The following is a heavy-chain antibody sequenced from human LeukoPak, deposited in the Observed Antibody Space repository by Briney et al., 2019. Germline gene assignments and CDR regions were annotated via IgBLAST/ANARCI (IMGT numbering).Heavy chain of an antibody. CDR3: ASDSGSYNAFDI. CDR2: IRSDGSDT. D-gene: IGHD1-26*01. J-gene: IGHJ3*02. V-gene: IGHV3-74*01. Sequence: PGGSLRLSCAASGFTFSDTWMHWVRQAPGEGLVWVSRIRSDGSDTRYAESVKGRFTISRDNAKNSLYLQMNSLRAEDTAVYYCASDSGSYNAFDIWGQGTMVTVSS. CDR1: GFTFSDTW.